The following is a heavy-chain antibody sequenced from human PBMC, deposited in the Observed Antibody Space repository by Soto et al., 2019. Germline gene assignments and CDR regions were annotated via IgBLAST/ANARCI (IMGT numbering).Heavy chain of an antibody. J-gene: IGHJ6*02. D-gene: IGHD2-2*01. CDR2: ISYDGSNK. V-gene: IGHV3-30*18. CDR3: AKDRGPIVVEPAANPHLEYGMDV. CDR1: GFTFSSSG. Sequence: GGSLRLSCAASGFTFSSSGMHWVRQAPGKGLEWVAVISYDGSNKYYADSVKGRFTMSRDNSKNTLYLQMDSLRGEDTAVYYCAKDRGPIVVEPAANPHLEYGMDVWGQGTTVTVSS.